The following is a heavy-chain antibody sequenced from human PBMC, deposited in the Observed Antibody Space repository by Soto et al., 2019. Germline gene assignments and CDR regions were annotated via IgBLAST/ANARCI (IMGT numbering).Heavy chain of an antibody. CDR2: ISSSSSYI. Sequence: GGSLRLSCAASGFTFSSYSMNWVRQAPGKGLEWVSSISSSSSYIYYADSVKGRFTISRDNAKNSLYLQMNSLRAEDTAVYYCARTNKYYYVSSGYYLYGMDVWGQGTTVTVSS. D-gene: IGHD3-22*01. V-gene: IGHV3-21*01. J-gene: IGHJ6*02. CDR1: GFTFSSYS. CDR3: ARTNKYYYVSSGYYLYGMDV.